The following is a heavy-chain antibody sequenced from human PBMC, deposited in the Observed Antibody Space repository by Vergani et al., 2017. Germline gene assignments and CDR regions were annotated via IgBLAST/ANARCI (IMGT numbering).Heavy chain of an antibody. CDR2: VKWNGDSS. D-gene: IGHD3-10*01. CDR3: ARRGSGNTYYFDY. V-gene: IGHV3-20*04. Sequence: EVQLVESGGGVVRPGGSLRLSCAASGFTFGDYDMNWVRQAPWKGLEWVSRVKWNGDSSVYADSVKGRFTISRDNAKNSLYLQMTSLRAEDTAFYYCARRGSGNTYYFDYWGQGALVTVSS. J-gene: IGHJ4*02. CDR1: GFTFGDYD.